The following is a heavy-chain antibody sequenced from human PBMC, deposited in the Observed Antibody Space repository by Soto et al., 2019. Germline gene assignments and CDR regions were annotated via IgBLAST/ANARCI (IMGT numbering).Heavy chain of an antibody. J-gene: IGHJ6*02. D-gene: IGHD1-1*01. CDR1: GYTFPSYY. CDR2: INPSGGST. CDR3: ATGTQGSSPYYGMDV. Sequence: ASVKVSCTASGYTFPSYYMHWVRQAPGQGLEWMGIINPSGGSTSYAQKFQGRVTMTRDTSTSTVYMELSSLRSEDTAVYYCATGTQGSSPYYGMDVWGQGTTVPVSS. V-gene: IGHV1-46*01.